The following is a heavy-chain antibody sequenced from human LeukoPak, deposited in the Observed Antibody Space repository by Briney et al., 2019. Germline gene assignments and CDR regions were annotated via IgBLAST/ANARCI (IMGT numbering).Heavy chain of an antibody. CDR2: ISSSSSYI. Sequence: GGSLRLSCAASGFTFSSYSMNWVRQAPGKGLEWVSSISSSSSYIYYADSVKGRFTISRDNAKNSLYLQMNSLRAEDTAVYYCARTLQNYDILTGLYNWFDPWGQGTLVTVSS. D-gene: IGHD3-9*01. CDR3: ARTLQNYDILTGLYNWFDP. CDR1: GFTFSSYS. J-gene: IGHJ5*02. V-gene: IGHV3-21*01.